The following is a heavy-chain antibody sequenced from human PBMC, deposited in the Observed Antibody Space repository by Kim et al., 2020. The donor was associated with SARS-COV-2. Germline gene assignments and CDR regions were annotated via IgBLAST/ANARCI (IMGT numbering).Heavy chain of an antibody. D-gene: IGHD1-26*01. CDR1: GGSISSGGYY. V-gene: IGHV4-31*03. CDR2: IYYSGST. CDR3: ATLRWGSGGWDY. J-gene: IGHJ4*02. Sequence: SETLSLTCTVSGGSISSGGYYWSWIRQHPGKGLEWIGYIYYSGSTYYNPSLKSRVTISVDTSKNQFSLKLSSVTAADTAVYYCATLRWGSGGWDYWGQGTLVTVSS.